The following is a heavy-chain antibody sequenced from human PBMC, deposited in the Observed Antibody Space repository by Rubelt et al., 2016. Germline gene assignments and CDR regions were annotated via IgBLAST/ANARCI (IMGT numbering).Heavy chain of an antibody. J-gene: IGHJ4*02. Sequence: YDGDTNYAQKLQGRVTMTTDTSTSTAYMELRSLRSDDTAVYYCARCSSTSCRLGGDYWGQGTLVTVSS. CDR3: ARCSSTSCRLGGDY. V-gene: IGHV1-18*01. CDR2: YDGDT. D-gene: IGHD2-2*01.